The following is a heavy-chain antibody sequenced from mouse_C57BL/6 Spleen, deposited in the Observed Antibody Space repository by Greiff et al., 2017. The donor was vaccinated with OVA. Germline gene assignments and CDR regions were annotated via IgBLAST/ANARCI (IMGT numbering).Heavy chain of an antibody. CDR1: GYTFTSYW. CDR2: IYPGSGST. Sequence: QVQLQQPGAELVKPGASVKMSCKASGYTFTSYWITWVKQRPGQGLEWIGDIYPGSGSTNYNEKFKSKATLTADTSSSTAYMQLSSLTSEDSAVYYCARSYYSPLDYWGQGTTLTVSS. D-gene: IGHD2-12*01. CDR3: ARSYYSPLDY. V-gene: IGHV1-55*01. J-gene: IGHJ2*01.